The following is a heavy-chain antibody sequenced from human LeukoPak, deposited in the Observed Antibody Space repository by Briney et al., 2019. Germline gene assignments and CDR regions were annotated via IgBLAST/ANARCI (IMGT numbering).Heavy chain of an antibody. CDR2: INHSGST. CDR1: GGSFRGYY. CDR3: ARGGTELRYFDWAQYYFDY. Sequence: SETLSLTCAVSGGSFRGYYWSWIREPPGKGLEWMGEINHSGSTNYNPSLQSRVNIAVDPSKNQISLKLSSVTAADTAVYYCARGGTELRYFDWAQYYFDYWGQGTLVTVSS. V-gene: IGHV4-34*01. D-gene: IGHD3-9*01. J-gene: IGHJ4*02.